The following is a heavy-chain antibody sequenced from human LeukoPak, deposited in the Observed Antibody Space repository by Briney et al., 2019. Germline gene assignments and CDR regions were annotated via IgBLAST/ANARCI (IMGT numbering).Heavy chain of an antibody. CDR2: IYSGGST. J-gene: IGHJ4*02. Sequence: PGGSLRLSCAASGFTVSSNYMSWVRQAPGKGLEWVSVIYSGGSTYYADSVKGRFTISRDNAKNSLYLQMNSLRAEDTAVYYCARVDSSGWYGVCDYWGQGTLVTVSS. CDR1: GFTVSSNY. D-gene: IGHD6-19*01. CDR3: ARVDSSGWYGVCDY. V-gene: IGHV3-66*01.